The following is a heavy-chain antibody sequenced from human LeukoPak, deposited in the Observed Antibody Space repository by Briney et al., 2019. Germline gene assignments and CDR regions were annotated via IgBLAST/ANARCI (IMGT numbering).Heavy chain of an antibody. D-gene: IGHD6-13*01. J-gene: IGHJ4*02. CDR1: GFTFSSYA. V-gene: IGHV3-23*01. CDR3: ARGGLGGSSWTPLGY. CDR2: ISGSGGST. Sequence: GGSLRLSCAASGFTFSSYAMSWVRQAPGKGLEWVSAISGSGGSTYYADSVKGRFTISRDNAKNSLYLQMNSLRAEDTAVYYCARGGLGGSSWTPLGYWGQGTLVTVSS.